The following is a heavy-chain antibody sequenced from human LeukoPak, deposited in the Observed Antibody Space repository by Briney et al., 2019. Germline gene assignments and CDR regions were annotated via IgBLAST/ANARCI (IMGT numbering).Heavy chain of an antibody. CDR2: INGAGSSV. CDR3: ARGGDYKNDY. J-gene: IGHJ4*02. V-gene: IGHV3-74*01. CDR1: GFTFSSYW. Sequence: GGSLRLSCAASGFTFSSYWMHWVRQTPGKGLVWVSRINGAGSSVSYADSVKGRVTISRDNAKNTLYLQMNNLRAEDTAVYYCARGGDYKNDYWGQGTLVTASS. D-gene: IGHD4-17*01.